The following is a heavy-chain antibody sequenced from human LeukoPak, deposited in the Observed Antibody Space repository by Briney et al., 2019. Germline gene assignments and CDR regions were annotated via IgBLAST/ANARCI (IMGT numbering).Heavy chain of an antibody. Sequence: GASVKVSCKASGYTFTSSGISWVRQAPGQGLEWMGWISAYNGNTNYAQKLQGRVTMTTDTSTSTAYMELRSLRSDDTAVYYCARDIPVWFGELLFFDYWGQGTLVTVSS. CDR2: ISAYNGNT. V-gene: IGHV1-18*01. D-gene: IGHD3-10*01. CDR3: ARDIPVWFGELLFFDY. J-gene: IGHJ4*02. CDR1: GYTFTSSG.